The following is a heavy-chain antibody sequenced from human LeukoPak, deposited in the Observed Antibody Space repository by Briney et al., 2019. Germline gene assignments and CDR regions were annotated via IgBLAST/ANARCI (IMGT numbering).Heavy chain of an antibody. V-gene: IGHV4-59*01. Sequence: SETLSLTCIVSGGSISSYYWSWIRQPPGKRLEWIGYIYYSGSTNYNPSLKSRVTISVDTSKNQFSLKLSSVTAADTAVYYCARVVGTAMVQFDYWGQGTLVTVSS. CDR1: GGSISSYY. J-gene: IGHJ4*02. CDR3: ARVVGTAMVQFDY. D-gene: IGHD5-18*01. CDR2: IYYSGST.